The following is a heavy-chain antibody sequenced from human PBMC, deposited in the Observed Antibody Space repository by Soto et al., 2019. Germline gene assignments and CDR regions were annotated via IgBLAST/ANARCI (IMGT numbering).Heavy chain of an antibody. V-gene: IGHV4-30-4*01. Sequence: SETLSLTCTVSGGSISSGDYYWSWIRQPPGKGLEWIGYIYYSGSTYYNPSLKSRGTISVDTSKNPFALKLSSVTAADTAVYYCARAGQLALDYWGQGTLVTVSS. CDR2: IYYSGST. CDR1: GGSISSGDYY. J-gene: IGHJ4*02. CDR3: ARAGQLALDY. D-gene: IGHD6-13*01.